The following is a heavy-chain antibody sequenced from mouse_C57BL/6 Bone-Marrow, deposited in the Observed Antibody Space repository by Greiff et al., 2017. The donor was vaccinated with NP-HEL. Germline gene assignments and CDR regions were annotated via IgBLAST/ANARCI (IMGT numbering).Heavy chain of an antibody. J-gene: IGHJ4*01. CDR3: ARTYYGNYVYYAMDY. CDR1: GFTFSDYY. D-gene: IGHD2-10*01. Sequence: DVKLVESGGGLVQPGGSLKLSCAASGFTFSDYYMYWVRQTPEKRLEWVAYISNGGGSTYYPDTVKGRFTISRDNAKNTLYLQMSRLKSEDTAMYYCARTYYGNYVYYAMDYWGQGTSVTVSS. CDR2: ISNGGGST. V-gene: IGHV5-12*01.